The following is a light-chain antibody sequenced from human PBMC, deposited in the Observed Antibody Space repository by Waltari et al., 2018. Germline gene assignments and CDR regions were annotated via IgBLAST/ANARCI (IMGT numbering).Light chain of an antibody. J-gene: IGKJ4*01. Sequence: DIQMTQSPFTLSASVGDRVTITCRASQSISNWLAWYQPKPGKAPKLLIYKASTLERWVPSRFSGSGSGTEFTLTISSLQPDDFATYYCQQYNSYSLLTFGGGTKVEIK. V-gene: IGKV1-5*03. CDR3: QQYNSYSLLT. CDR1: QSISNW. CDR2: KAS.